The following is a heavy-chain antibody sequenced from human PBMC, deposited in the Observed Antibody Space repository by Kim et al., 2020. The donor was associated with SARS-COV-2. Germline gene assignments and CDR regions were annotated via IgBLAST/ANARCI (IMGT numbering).Heavy chain of an antibody. V-gene: IGHV3-23*01. CDR1: GFTFSSYA. D-gene: IGHD4-17*01. CDR2: ISGSGGST. CDR3: AKDGSYGDYLTPDY. Sequence: GGSLRLSCAASGFTFSSYAMSWVRQAPGKGLEWVSAISGSGGSTYYADSVKGRFTISRDNSKNTLYLQMNSLRAEDTAVYYCAKDGSYGDYLTPDYWGQGTLFTVSS. J-gene: IGHJ4*02.